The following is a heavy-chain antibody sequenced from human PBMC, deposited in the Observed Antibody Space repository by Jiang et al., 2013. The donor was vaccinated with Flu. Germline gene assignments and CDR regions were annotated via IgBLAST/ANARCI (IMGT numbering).Heavy chain of an antibody. CDR2: IYPGDSDS. J-gene: IGHJ4*02. CDR1: GYTFTNYW. V-gene: IGHV5-51*01. D-gene: IGHD3-10*01. Sequence: GAEVKKPGESLEISCKASGYTFTNYWIAWARQMPGKGLEWMGIIYPGDSDSKYSPSFRGHVTMSVDKSINTAYLQWSSLKASDTAIYYCARQFSAKLIGAGDYYFDYWGQGTLVTVPS. CDR3: ARQFSAKLIGAGDYYFDY.